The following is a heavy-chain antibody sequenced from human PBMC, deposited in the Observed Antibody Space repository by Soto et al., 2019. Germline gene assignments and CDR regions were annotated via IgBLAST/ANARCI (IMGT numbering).Heavy chain of an antibody. CDR1: GYMFTTYG. D-gene: IGHD6-6*01. J-gene: IGHJ4*02. Sequence: QVQLMQSGGEVKMPGASVEVSCKTSGYMFTTYGMSWVRQAPGQGLEWMAWISAYNGNKKYAQQFEGRVTMTTDTSTSTVSMELRDLTSYDTAIYYCARTGGGMAARPLEYWGQGTLVIVSS. CDR3: ARTGGGMAARPLEY. V-gene: IGHV1-18*01. CDR2: ISAYNGNK.